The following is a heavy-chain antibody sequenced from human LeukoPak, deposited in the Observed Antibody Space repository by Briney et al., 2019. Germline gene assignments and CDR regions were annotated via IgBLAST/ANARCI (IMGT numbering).Heavy chain of an antibody. CDR3: ARHLYYYDRSGYYPRTNSLSRYYYMDV. Sequence: GESLQISCKASGYNFTNYWIGWVRQLPGKGLEWMGIIYPGDSDTRYSPSFQGQVTISADKAISTAYLHCSSLKATDTAMYYCARHLYYYDRSGYYPRTNSLSRYYYMDVWGKGTTVTVSS. J-gene: IGHJ6*03. V-gene: IGHV5-51*01. CDR2: IYPGDSDT. CDR1: GYNFTNYW. D-gene: IGHD3-22*01.